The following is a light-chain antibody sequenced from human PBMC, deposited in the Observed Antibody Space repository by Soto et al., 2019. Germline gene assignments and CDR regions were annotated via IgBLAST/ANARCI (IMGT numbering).Light chain of an antibody. CDR3: QQGGT. J-gene: IGKJ5*01. V-gene: IGKV3-11*01. CDR2: DAS. CDR1: QSVRSY. Sequence: EIVLTQSPATLSLSPGERATLSCRASQSVRSYLGWYQQRPGQAPRLLIYDASNRVTGIPTRFSGSGSGTDFTLTISSLEPEVFAVYYCQQGGTFGQGTRLEIK.